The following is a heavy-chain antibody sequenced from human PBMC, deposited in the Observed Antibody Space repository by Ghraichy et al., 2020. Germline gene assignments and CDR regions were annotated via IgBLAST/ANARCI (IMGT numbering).Heavy chain of an antibody. CDR1: GFSFSHCG. CDR2: ISNGGNTI. CDR3: ARLAMASPVNAGWYFDV. Sequence: GGSLRLSCVTSGFSFSHCGFNWVRQAPGRGLEWIAYISNGGNTIYYADSVKGRFTVSKDNAKNSLYLQMNSLRDDDTAVYFGARLAMASPVNAGWYFDVWGRGTLVTVSS. J-gene: IGHJ2*01. D-gene: IGHD5-24*01. V-gene: IGHV3-48*02.